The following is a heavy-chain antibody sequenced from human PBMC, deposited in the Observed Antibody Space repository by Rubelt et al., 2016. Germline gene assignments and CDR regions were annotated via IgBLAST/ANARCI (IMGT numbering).Heavy chain of an antibody. CDR2: ISYDGGNK. Sequence: GGGVVQPGRSLRLSCAASGFTFSSYAMHWVRQAPGKGLEWVAVISYDGGNKYYADSVKGRFTISRDNSQNTLYLQMNSLRTEDTAVFYCARDESQWLGVGYFDYWGQGTLVTVSS. D-gene: IGHD6-19*01. V-gene: IGHV3-30*04. CDR1: GFTFSSYA. J-gene: IGHJ4*02. CDR3: ARDESQWLGVGYFDY.